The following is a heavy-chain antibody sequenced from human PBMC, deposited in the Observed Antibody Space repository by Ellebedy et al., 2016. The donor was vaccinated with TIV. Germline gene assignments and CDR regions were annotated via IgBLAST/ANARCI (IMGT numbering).Heavy chain of an antibody. Sequence: GESLKISCKGSGYSFTSYWISWVRQMPGKGLEWMGRIDPSDSYTNYSPSFQGHVTISADKSISTAYLQWSSLKASDTAMYYCASVGGGSSSYKNYYGMDVWGQGTTVTVSS. V-gene: IGHV5-10-1*01. CDR3: ASVGGGSSSYKNYYGMDV. J-gene: IGHJ6*02. CDR1: GYSFTSYW. D-gene: IGHD6-6*01. CDR2: IDPSDSYT.